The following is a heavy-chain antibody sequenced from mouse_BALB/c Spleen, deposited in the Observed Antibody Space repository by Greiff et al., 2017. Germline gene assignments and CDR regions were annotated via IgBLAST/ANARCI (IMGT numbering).Heavy chain of an antibody. J-gene: IGHJ4*01. Sequence: QVQLQQSGPELVKPGASVKISCKASGYAFSSSWMNWVKQRPGQGLEWIGRIYPGDGDTNYNGKFKGKATLTADKSSSTAYMQLSSLTSVDSAVYFCARGYYGLDYWGQGTSVTVSS. CDR1: GYAFSSSW. CDR2: IYPGDGDT. V-gene: IGHV1-82*01. CDR3: ARGYYGLDY.